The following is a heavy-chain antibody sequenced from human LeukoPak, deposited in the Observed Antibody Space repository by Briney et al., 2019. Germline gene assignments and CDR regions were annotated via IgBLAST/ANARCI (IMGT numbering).Heavy chain of an antibody. CDR3: ARRPLGYCTDY. J-gene: IGHJ4*02. CDR1: GYTFTGYY. Sequence: ASVKVSCKASGYTFTGYYMHWVRQAPGQGLEWMGWINPNSGGTNYAQKFQGRVTMTRNTSISTAYMELSSLRSEDTAVYYCARRPLGYCTDYWGQGTLVTVSS. V-gene: IGHV1-2*02. D-gene: IGHD2-8*01. CDR2: INPNSGGT.